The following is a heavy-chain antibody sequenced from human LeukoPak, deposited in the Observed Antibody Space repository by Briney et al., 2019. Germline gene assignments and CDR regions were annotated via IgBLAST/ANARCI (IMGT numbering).Heavy chain of an antibody. Sequence: GGSLRLSCIGSGFNFGGYAINWVRQAPGKGLEWVGLITTKNAGGTPEYAASVRGRFTTSRDDSRSIAYLQLNSLKSEDTGVYFCTREVERGGSYWGVDSWGQGTLVTVSS. CDR2: ITTKNAGGTP. CDR1: GFNFGGYA. V-gene: IGHV3-49*04. J-gene: IGHJ4*02. D-gene: IGHD1-26*01. CDR3: TREVERGGSYWGVDS.